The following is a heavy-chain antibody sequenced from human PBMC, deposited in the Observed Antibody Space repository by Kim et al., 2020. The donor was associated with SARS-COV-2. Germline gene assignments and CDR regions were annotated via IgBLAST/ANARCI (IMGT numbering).Heavy chain of an antibody. D-gene: IGHD3-9*01. J-gene: IGHJ4*02. CDR1: GYTFTSYA. Sequence: ASVKVSCKASGYTFTSYAMNWVRQAPGQGLEWMGWINTNTGNPTYAQGFTGRFVFSLDTSVSTAYLQISSLKAEDTAVYYCARVLDGVYDILTGYYSFDYWGQGTLVTVSS. CDR3: ARVLDGVYDILTGYYSFDY. CDR2: INTNTGNP. V-gene: IGHV7-4-1*02.